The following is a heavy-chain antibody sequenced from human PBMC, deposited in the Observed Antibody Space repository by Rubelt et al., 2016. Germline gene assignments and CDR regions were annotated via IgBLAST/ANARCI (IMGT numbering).Heavy chain of an antibody. CDR2: VTSNGGGT. V-gene: IGHV3-64*01. CDR3: ARGRAFDI. Sequence: EVQLVESGGGLVKPGGSLRLSCAASGFTFSSYAMNWVRQAPGKGLEYVSAVTSNGGGTYYANSVKGKFTISRDNSKNTRYLQMGSLGAEDMAVYYCARGRAFDIWGQGTMVTVSS. J-gene: IGHJ3*02. CDR1: GFTFSSYA.